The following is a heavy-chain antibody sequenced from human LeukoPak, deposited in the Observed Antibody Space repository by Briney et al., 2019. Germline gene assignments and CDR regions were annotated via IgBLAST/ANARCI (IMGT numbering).Heavy chain of an antibody. Sequence: GGCLRLSCAASEFTFSSYGMSWVRQAPGKGLEWVSSISGSGGSTQYADSVQGRFAISRDNSKSTLYLQMNSLRVEDTAVYFCARDPNGDYIGTFDMWGRGTMVSVSS. D-gene: IGHD4-17*01. J-gene: IGHJ3*02. CDR3: ARDPNGDYIGTFDM. CDR1: EFTFSSYG. CDR2: ISGSGGST. V-gene: IGHV3-23*01.